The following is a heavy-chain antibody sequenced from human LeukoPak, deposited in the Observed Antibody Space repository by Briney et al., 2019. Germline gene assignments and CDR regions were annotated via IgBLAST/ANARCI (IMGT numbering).Heavy chain of an antibody. CDR3: AKADSREYYDYVWGSYRYTSATSFDY. CDR2: VDSGGST. D-gene: IGHD3-16*02. Sequence: GGSLRLSCAASGFTVSSNYMSWVRQAPGKGLEWVSIVDSGGSTDYADSVKGRFTISRDNSENTLYLQMNSLRAEDTAVYYCAKADSREYYDYVWGSYRYTSATSFDYWGQGTLVTVSS. J-gene: IGHJ4*02. CDR1: GFTVSSNY. V-gene: IGHV3-66*01.